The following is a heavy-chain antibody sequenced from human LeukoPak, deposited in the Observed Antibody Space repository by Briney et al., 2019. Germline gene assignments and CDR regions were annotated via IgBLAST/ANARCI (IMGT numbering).Heavy chain of an antibody. CDR1: GGSTSNYY. CDR2: LYYSGSA. J-gene: IGHJ4*02. CDR3: ARIRNYGSGTYIPFVDY. D-gene: IGHD3-10*01. Sequence: SETLSLTCTVSGGSTSNYYWSWIRQPPGKGLEWIGYLYYSGSANYNPSLKSRVTISLDTSKNQFSLKLSSVTAADTAVYYCARIRNYGSGTYIPFVDYWGQGTLVTVSS. V-gene: IGHV4-59*01.